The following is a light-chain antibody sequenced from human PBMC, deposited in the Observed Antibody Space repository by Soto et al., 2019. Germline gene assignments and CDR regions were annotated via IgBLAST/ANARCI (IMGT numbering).Light chain of an antibody. CDR1: SSDVGAYNH. J-gene: IGLJ2*01. CDR3: SSHTVRSTLV. V-gene: IGLV2-14*03. Sequence: QTVVTQPASVSGSPGQSITISCTGTSSDVGAYNHVSWYQQHPGKAPKLVIYDVSIRPSGVSNRFSGSKSDNTASLTISGLQSEDEADYYCSSHTVRSTLVFGGGTKLTVL. CDR2: DVS.